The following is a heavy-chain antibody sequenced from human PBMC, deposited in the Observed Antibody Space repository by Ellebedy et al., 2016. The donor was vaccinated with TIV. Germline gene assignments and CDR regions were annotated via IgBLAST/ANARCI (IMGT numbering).Heavy chain of an antibody. J-gene: IGHJ6*02. Sequence: GGSLRLSXAASGFTFSSYAMSWVRQAPGKGLEWVSGISGSGGRTYYADSVKGRFTISRDNSKNTLYLQMNSLRAEDTAVYYCAREGRLLWFGELLSYGMNVWGQGTTVTVSS. CDR3: AREGRLLWFGELLSYGMNV. V-gene: IGHV3-23*01. CDR2: ISGSGGRT. CDR1: GFTFSSYA. D-gene: IGHD3-10*01.